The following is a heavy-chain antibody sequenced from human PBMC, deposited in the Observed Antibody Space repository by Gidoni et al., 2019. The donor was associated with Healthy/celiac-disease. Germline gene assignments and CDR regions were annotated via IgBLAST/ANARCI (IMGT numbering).Heavy chain of an antibody. J-gene: IGHJ4*02. CDR3: AKDSSGYHFDY. CDR2: ISGSGGGT. Sequence: EVQLLESGGGLVQPGGSLGLSRAASGCTFSSYAMSWGRQAPGKGLGWVSAISGSGGGTYYADSVKGRFTISRDNSKNTLYLQMNSLRAEDTAVYYCAKDSSGYHFDYWGQGTLVTVSS. V-gene: IGHV3-23*01. D-gene: IGHD3-22*01. CDR1: GCTFSSYA.